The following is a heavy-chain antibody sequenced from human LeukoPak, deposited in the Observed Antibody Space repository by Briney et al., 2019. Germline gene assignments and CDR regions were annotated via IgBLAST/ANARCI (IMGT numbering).Heavy chain of an antibody. V-gene: IGHV3-66*01. D-gene: IGHD4-23*01. J-gene: IGHJ4*02. CDR3: ASLYYGGNNFDY. Sequence: GGSLRLSCAASGFTFSSYSMNWVRQAPGKGLEWVSLIYSGGSTYYADSVKGRFTISRDNSKNTVYLQMNSLRAGDTAVYYCASLYYGGNNFDYWGQGTLVTVSS. CDR1: GFTFSSYS. CDR2: IYSGGST.